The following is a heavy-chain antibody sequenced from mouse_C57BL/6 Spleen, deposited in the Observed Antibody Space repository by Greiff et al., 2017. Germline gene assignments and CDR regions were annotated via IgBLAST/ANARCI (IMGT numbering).Heavy chain of an antibody. CDR1: GYTFTGYW. CDR2: ILPGSGST. J-gene: IGHJ3*01. V-gene: IGHV1-9*01. D-gene: IGHD2-4*01. CDR3: ARSEWDYEYDGAY. Sequence: VQLQQSGAELMKPGASVKLSCKATGYTFTGYWIEWVKQRPGHGLEWIGEILPGSGSTNYNEKFKGKATFTADTSSNTAYMQLSSLTTEDSAIYCCARSEWDYEYDGAYWGQGTLVTVSA.